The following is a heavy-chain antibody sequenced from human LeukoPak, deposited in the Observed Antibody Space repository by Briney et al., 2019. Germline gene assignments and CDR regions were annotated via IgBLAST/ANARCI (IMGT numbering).Heavy chain of an antibody. CDR2: ISYDGSNK. J-gene: IGHJ4*02. V-gene: IGHV3-30*04. CDR3: ARDFDWLLYRGPIDY. Sequence: GSLRLSCAASGFTFSSYAMHWVRQAPGKGLEWVAVISYDGSNKYYADSVKGRFTISRDNSKNTLYLQMNSLRAEDTAVYYCARDFDWLLYRGPIDYWGQGTLVTVSS. D-gene: IGHD3-9*01. CDR1: GFTFSSYA.